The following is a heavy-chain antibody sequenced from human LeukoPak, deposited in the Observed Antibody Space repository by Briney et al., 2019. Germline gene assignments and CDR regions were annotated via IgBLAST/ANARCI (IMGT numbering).Heavy chain of an antibody. D-gene: IGHD6-19*01. J-gene: IGHJ3*02. CDR1: GGSISSYY. CDR3: ARGDSSGWLYHAFDI. Sequence: PSETLSLTCTVSGGSISSYYWNWIRQSAGKGLEWIGRIYTSGSTNYNPSLKSRVTMSVDTSKNQFSLKLSSVTAADTAVYYCARGDSSGWLYHAFDIWVQGTMVTVSS. CDR2: IYTSGST. V-gene: IGHV4-4*07.